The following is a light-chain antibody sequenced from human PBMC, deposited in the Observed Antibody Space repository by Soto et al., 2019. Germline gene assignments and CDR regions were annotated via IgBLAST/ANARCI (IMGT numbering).Light chain of an antibody. CDR2: GAS. J-gene: IGKJ3*01. CDR1: HSVSSSY. Sequence: ELVLTQSPGTLSLSPGERATLSCRASHSVSSSYLAWYQQKPGQAPRLLIYGASSRATGIPDRFSGSGSGTDFTLTINRLEPEDFAVYYCQQYGSSRFTFGPGTKVDIK. CDR3: QQYGSSRFT. V-gene: IGKV3-20*01.